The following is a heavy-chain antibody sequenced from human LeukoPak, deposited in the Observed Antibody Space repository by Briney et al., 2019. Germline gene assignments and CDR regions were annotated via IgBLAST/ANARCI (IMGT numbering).Heavy chain of an antibody. CDR1: GFTFSSYE. D-gene: IGHD3-22*01. J-gene: IGHJ4*02. CDR2: ISSSGSTI. CDR3: ARDYYDSSGYYY. Sequence: PGGSLRLSCAASGFTFSSYEMNWVRQAPGRGLKWVSYISSSGSTIYYADSVKGRFTISRDNAKNSLYLQMNSLRAEDTAVYYCARDYYDSSGYYYWGQGTLVTVSS. V-gene: IGHV3-48*03.